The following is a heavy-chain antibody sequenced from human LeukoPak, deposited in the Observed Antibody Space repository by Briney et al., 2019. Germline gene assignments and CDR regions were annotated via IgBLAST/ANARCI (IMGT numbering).Heavy chain of an antibody. D-gene: IGHD2/OR15-2a*01. CDR3: ATSPFYSFDY. CDR1: GFTFSSYE. CDR2: ISSSGSYI. J-gene: IGHJ4*02. V-gene: IGHV3-21*01. Sequence: PGGSLRLSCAASGFTFSSYEMNWVRQAPGKGLEWVSSISSSGSYIYYADSLKGRFTISRDNAKNSLYLQMHGLRAEDTAVYNCATSPFYSFDYWGQGALVTVSS.